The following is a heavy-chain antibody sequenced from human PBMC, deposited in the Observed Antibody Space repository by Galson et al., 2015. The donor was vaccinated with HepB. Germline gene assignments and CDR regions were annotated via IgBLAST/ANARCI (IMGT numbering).Heavy chain of an antibody. CDR3: ARYSSRGGGLDV. D-gene: IGHD6-19*01. J-gene: IGHJ6*02. CDR2: SSNKAKSYTT. V-gene: IGHV3-72*01. CDR1: GFTFSDHY. Sequence: SLRLSCAASGFTFSDHYMDWVRQAPGKGLEWVGRSSNKAKSYTTEYAASVKGRFTISRDDSENSLFLQMNSLKAEDTAVYYCARYSSRGGGLDVWGQGTTVTVSS.